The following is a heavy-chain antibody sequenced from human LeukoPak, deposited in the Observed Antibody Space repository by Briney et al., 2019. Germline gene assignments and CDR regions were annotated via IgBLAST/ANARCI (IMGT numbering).Heavy chain of an antibody. CDR3: AREEASDWYFDL. CDR1: GFTFSSFD. Sequence: GGSLRLSCAASGFTFSSFDMTWVRQAPGKGLEWVSTISVSATNTYYADSVKGRFTISRDNAKNTLYLQMNSLRAEDTAVYYCAREEASDWYFDLWGRGTLVTVSS. J-gene: IGHJ2*01. D-gene: IGHD3-3*01. V-gene: IGHV3-23*01. CDR2: ISVSATNT.